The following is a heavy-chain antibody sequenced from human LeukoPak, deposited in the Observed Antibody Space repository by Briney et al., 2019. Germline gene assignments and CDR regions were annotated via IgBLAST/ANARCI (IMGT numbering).Heavy chain of an antibody. CDR3: ARDGRPIMTAFDI. CDR1: GYTFTSYY. V-gene: IGHV1-46*01. CDR2: INPSGGST. D-gene: IGHD3-16*01. Sequence: ASVNVSCKASGYTFTSYYMHWVRQAPGQGLEWMGIINPSGGSTSYAQKFQGRVTMTRDTSTSTVYMELSSLRSEDTAVYYCARDGRPIMTAFDIWGQGTMVTVSS. J-gene: IGHJ3*02.